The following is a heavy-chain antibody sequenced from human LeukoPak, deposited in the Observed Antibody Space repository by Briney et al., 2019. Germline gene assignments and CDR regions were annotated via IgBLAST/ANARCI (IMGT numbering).Heavy chain of an antibody. V-gene: IGHV3-11*04. D-gene: IGHD1-26*01. CDR1: GFTFRNYY. Sequence: GGSLRLSCAASGFTFRNYYMTWIRQAPGKGLEWVSYISASGDTIYYGDSVRGRFTISRDNAKNSLYLDMNTLKAEDTAVYYCARDPSWEILSYFNYWGQGTLVTVSS. CDR2: ISASGDTI. CDR3: ARDPSWEILSYFNY. J-gene: IGHJ4*02.